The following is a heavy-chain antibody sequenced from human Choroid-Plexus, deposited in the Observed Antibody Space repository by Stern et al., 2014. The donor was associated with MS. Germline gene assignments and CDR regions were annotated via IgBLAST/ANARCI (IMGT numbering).Heavy chain of an antibody. Sequence: QVTLKESGPPPPPPPPPPPPTSSFSRLSLRTSGANVGWIRQPPGKALEWLALIYWDDEKRYSPSLRSRLTITKDTSKNQVVLKMTNMDPVDTATFYCAHRDYGGNSGFDYWGQGTLVIVSS. CDR3: AHRDYGGNSGFDY. CDR2: IYWDDEK. V-gene: IGHV2-5*02. CDR1: RLSLRTSGAN. J-gene: IGHJ4*02. D-gene: IGHD4-23*01.